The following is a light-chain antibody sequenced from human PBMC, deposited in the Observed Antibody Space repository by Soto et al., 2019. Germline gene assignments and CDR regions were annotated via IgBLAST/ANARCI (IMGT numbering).Light chain of an antibody. Sequence: ERVMTQSPATLSVSPGETAILSCRASQSVGNNLGWYQQQPGQAPRLLIHDVSTRATDLPARFSGSGSATEFTLTISSLQSEDSAVYYCQQYNNWPLTFGGGTRVEIK. CDR2: DVS. CDR1: QSVGNN. J-gene: IGKJ4*01. CDR3: QQYNNWPLT. V-gene: IGKV3-15*01.